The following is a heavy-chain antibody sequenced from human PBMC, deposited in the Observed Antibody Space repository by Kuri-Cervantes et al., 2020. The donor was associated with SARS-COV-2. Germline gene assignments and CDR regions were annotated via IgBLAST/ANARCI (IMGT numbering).Heavy chain of an antibody. CDR2: IVVGSGNT. CDR3: ARSVREYDFWSGYPNWFDP. CDR1: GFTFTSSA. V-gene: IGHV1-58*02. D-gene: IGHD3-3*01. J-gene: IGHJ5*02. Sequence: SVKVSCKASGFTFTSSAMQWVRQARGQRLEWIGWIVVGSGNTNYAQKFQERVTITRDMSTSTAYMELSSLRSEDTAVYYCARSVREYDFWSGYPNWFDPWGQGTLVTVSS.